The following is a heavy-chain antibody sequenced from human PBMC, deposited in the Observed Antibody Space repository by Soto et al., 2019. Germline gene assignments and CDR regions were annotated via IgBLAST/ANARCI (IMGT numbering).Heavy chain of an antibody. V-gene: IGHV4-59*03. D-gene: IGHD3-22*01. J-gene: IGHJ6*03. CDR1: RGSIRSYC. CDR3: AGAGPIVVATRRLMDV. Sequence: QVQLQESGPTLVKPSETLSLTCTVSRGSIRSYCWTWIRQPPGEGLEWIGCICNSGTTNYNPSLKCRVAISIDTQKNQFSLQLSSVTVADTAFYYCAGAGPIVVATRRLMDVWGKWTTVTVSS. CDR2: ICNSGTT.